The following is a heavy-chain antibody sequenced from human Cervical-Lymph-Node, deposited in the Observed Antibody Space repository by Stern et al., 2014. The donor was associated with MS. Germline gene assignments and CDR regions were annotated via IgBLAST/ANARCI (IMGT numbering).Heavy chain of an antibody. CDR1: GGSIGSYY. CDR2: IYYSGST. J-gene: IGHJ4*02. D-gene: IGHD6-13*01. CDR3: AREGGYTSSFDY. Sequence: QLQLQESGPGQVKPSETLSLTCTVSGGSIGSYYWSWIRQTPGKGLEWMGYIYYSGSTNYNPSLKSRVTISVDTSKNQFSLKLSSVTAADTAVYYCAREGGYTSSFDYWGQGTLVTVSS. V-gene: IGHV4-59*01.